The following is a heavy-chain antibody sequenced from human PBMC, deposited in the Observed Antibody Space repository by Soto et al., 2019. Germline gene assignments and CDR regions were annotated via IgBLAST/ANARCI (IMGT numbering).Heavy chain of an antibody. Sequence: SETLSLTCTVSGGSISSSSYYWGWIRQPPGKELEWIGSIYYSGSTYYNPSLKSRVTISVDTSKNQFSLKLSSVTAADTAVYYCAGHGLILWFGEPHYGMDVWGQGTTVT. D-gene: IGHD3-10*01. CDR2: IYYSGST. CDR3: AGHGLILWFGEPHYGMDV. J-gene: IGHJ6*02. V-gene: IGHV4-39*01. CDR1: GGSISSSSYY.